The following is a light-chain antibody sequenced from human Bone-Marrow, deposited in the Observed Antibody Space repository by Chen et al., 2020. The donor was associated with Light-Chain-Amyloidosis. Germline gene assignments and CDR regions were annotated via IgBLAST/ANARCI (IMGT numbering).Light chain of an antibody. CDR3: QQYYSTPWT. CDR2: CAS. CDR1: QSVLYSSNNKNY. V-gene: IGKV4-1*01. J-gene: IGKJ1*01. Sequence: DIVMTQSPDSLAVSLGERATINCKSSQSVLYSSNNKNYLAWYQQKPGQPPKLLTYCASTRESGVPDRCSGSGSGTDFTLTISSLQAEDVAVYYCQQYYSTPWTFGQGTKVEIK.